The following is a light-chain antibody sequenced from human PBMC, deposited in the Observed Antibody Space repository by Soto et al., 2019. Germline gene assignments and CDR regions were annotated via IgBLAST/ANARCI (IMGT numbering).Light chain of an antibody. CDR3: QQYDNWPPIT. V-gene: IGKV3-15*01. J-gene: IGKJ5*01. CDR2: GAS. CDR1: QSVSSN. Sequence: VLMTQSPATLSVSPWERATLSCRASQSVSSNLAWYQQKHGQAPRLLIYGASTRATGIPARFSGSGSGTEFTLTISSLQSEDFAVYYCQQYDNWPPITFGQGTRLEIK.